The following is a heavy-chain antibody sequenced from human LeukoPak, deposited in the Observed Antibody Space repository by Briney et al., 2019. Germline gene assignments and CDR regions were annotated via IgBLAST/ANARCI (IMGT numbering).Heavy chain of an antibody. CDR2: ISDSGGST. J-gene: IGHJ6*03. CDR1: GFTFSSYA. V-gene: IGHV3-23*01. Sequence: GGSLRLSCVDSGFTFSSYAMSWVRQVPGKGLEWVSGISDSGGSTYYADSVKGRFTISRDNSKNMLFLQMDTLRAEDTALYYCAKDPGASVSGFHMDVWGKGTTVIVSS. CDR3: AKDPGASVSGFHMDV. D-gene: IGHD2-8*02.